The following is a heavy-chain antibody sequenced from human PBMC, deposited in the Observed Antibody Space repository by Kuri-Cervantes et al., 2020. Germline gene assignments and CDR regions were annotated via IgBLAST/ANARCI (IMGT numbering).Heavy chain of an antibody. Sequence: LSLTCAASGFTFSSYAMHWVRQAPGKGLEWVAVISYDGSNKYYADSVKGRFTISRDNSKNTLYLQMNSLRAEDTAVYYCARAVVTHFDYWGQGTLVTVSS. CDR1: GFTFSSYA. J-gene: IGHJ4*02. CDR2: ISYDGSNK. D-gene: IGHD4-23*01. V-gene: IGHV3-30-3*01. CDR3: ARAVVTHFDY.